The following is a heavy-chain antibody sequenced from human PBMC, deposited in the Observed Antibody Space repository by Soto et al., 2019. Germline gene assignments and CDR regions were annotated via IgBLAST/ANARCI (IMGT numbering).Heavy chain of an antibody. CDR2: INPSGGST. V-gene: IGHV1-46*01. CDR1: GYTFTSYY. CDR3: ARDTDIGLVPAAMISYAFDI. Sequence: ASVKVSCKASGYTFTSYYMHWVRQAPGQGLEWMGIINPSGGSTSYAQKFQGRVTMTRDTSTSTVYMELSSLRSEDTAVYYCARDTDIGLVPAAMISYAFDIWGQGTMVT. J-gene: IGHJ3*02. D-gene: IGHD2-2*01.